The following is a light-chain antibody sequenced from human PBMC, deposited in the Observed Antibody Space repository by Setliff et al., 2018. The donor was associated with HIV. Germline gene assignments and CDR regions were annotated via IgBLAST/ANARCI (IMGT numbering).Light chain of an antibody. Sequence: QSVLTQPRSVSGSPGQTVTLSCTGSTSDVGNYNYVSWYQQYPGKAPKLIIFDVSRRPSGVPDRFSGSKSQNTASLTISGLQPEDEADYYCCSYVGSYSYIFGSGTKATVL. J-gene: IGLJ1*01. CDR3: CSYVGSYSYI. V-gene: IGLV2-11*01. CDR2: DVS. CDR1: TSDVGNYNY.